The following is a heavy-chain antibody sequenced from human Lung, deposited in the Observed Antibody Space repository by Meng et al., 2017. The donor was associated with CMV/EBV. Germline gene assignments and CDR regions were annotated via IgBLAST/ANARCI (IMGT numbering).Heavy chain of an antibody. CDR3: ATVISSYSSTWEYNLYYAYYGMDD. V-gene: IGHV3-30-3*01. J-gene: IGHJ6*01. CDR1: GFSFSIYG. D-gene: IGHD6-13*01. Sequence: SCEASGFSFSIYGMHWVRQAPGKGLEWVALISNDGSNEYYADSVEGRFTISRDNSKNTLYLQMNSLRTEDTAVYYCATVISSYSSTWEYNLYYAYYGMDDWXRGTTVTVSS. CDR2: ISNDGSNE.